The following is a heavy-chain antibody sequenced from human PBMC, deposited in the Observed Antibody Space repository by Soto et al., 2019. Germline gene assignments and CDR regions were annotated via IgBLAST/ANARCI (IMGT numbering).Heavy chain of an antibody. CDR1: GGSINSGTYY. CDR3: ARARGYNNGYSSFPIEF. V-gene: IGHV4-31*03. Sequence: QVQLQESGPGLVKPSQILSLTCSVSGGSINSGTYYWTWIRQYPGKGLEWVGYILSSGTTFYNPSLKNRLIISVDTSKNQCSLRLSSVTAADTALYYFARARGYNNGYSSFPIEFWGQGALVTVSS. J-gene: IGHJ4*02. D-gene: IGHD5-18*01. CDR2: ILSSGTT.